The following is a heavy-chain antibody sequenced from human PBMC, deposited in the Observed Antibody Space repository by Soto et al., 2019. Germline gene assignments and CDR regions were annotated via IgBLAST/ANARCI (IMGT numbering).Heavy chain of an antibody. V-gene: IGHV3-64D*06. CDR3: VKGNQLLRYYFEF. J-gene: IGHJ4*01. D-gene: IGHD2-15*01. CDR1: GFTFSKYA. CDR2: ITSDGDST. Sequence: QPGGSLRLSCSVSGFTFSKYAMHWVRQAPGKGLEYVSGITSDGDSTWHADSVKDGFTISRDNSKNTLFLQMSSLRVEDTAIYFCVKGNQLLRYYFEFWGPGTLVTVSS.